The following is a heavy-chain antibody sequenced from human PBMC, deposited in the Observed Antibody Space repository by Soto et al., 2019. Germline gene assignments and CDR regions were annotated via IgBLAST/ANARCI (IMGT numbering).Heavy chain of an antibody. CDR1: SGSISSSNW. J-gene: IGHJ3*02. CDR3: ARERRIAVAGRDAFDI. V-gene: IGHV4-4*02. Sequence: SETLSLTCAVSSGSISSSNWWSWVRQPPGKGLEWIGEIYHSGSTNYNPSLKSRVTISVDKSKNQFSLKLSSVTAADTAVYYCARERRIAVAGRDAFDIWGQGTMVTVSS. D-gene: IGHD6-19*01. CDR2: IYHSGST.